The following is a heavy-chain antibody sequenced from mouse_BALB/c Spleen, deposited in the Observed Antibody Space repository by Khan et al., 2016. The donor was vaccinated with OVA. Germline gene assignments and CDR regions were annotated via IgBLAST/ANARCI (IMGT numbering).Heavy chain of an antibody. Sequence: EVELVESGPGLVKPSQSLSLTCTVTGYSITSNYAWNWIRQFPGNKLEWMGYISYSGSTNYNPSLKSRISITRDTSKNQFFMQLNSVTTEDTATYYCARGNSYGYAMAYWGQGTSITVSS. CDR3: ARGNSYGYAMAY. CDR2: ISYSGST. CDR1: GYSITSNYA. J-gene: IGHJ4*01. D-gene: IGHD1-1*01. V-gene: IGHV3-2*02.